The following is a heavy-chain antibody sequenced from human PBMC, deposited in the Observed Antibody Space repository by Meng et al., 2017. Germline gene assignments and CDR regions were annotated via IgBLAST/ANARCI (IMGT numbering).Heavy chain of an antibody. Sequence: GESLKISCEASGFTFTNYAMGWVRQAPGKGLEWVSTLSGSGDSTYYADSVKGRFTISRDNSKNTLYLQVNSLRVEDTAIYFCAKGLVPPCRGANCYHFDSWGRGTLVTVSS. CDR3: AKGLVPPCRGANCYHFDS. CDR1: GFTFTNYA. CDR2: LSGSGDST. V-gene: IGHV3-23*01. J-gene: IGHJ4*01. D-gene: IGHD2-15*01.